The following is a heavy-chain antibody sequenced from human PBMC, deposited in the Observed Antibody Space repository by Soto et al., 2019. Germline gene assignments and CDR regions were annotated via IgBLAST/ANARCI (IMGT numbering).Heavy chain of an antibody. CDR2: IYSGGST. D-gene: IGHD2-21*01. CDR3: AREVSSMIYPAYYYGMDV. V-gene: IGHV3-53*01. J-gene: IGHJ6*02. Sequence: GGSLRLSCAASGFTVSSNYMSWVRQAPGKGLEWVSVIYSGGSTYYADSVKGRFTISRDNSKNTLYLQMNSLRAEDTAVYYCAREVSSMIYPAYYYGMDVWGQGTTVTVSS. CDR1: GFTVSSNY.